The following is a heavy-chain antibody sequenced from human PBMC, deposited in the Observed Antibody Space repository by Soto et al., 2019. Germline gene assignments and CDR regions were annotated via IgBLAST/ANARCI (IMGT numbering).Heavy chain of an antibody. CDR3: ASMIGDPVLSFDS. J-gene: IGHJ5*01. CDR1: GGSISSYY. D-gene: IGHD3-10*02. CDR2: IFYSGST. V-gene: IGHV4-59*01. Sequence: QVQLQESGPGLVKPSETLSLTCTVSGGSISSYYWSWIRQPPGKGLEWIGFIFYSGSTSYNPSLQSRVTISIDTSEYQCSLKLNTVTAADTAVEYCASMIGDPVLSFDSWGQGTLVAVSS.